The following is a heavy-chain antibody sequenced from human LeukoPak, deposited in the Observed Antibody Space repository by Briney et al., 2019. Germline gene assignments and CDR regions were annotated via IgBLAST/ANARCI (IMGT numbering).Heavy chain of an antibody. V-gene: IGHV4-59*13. CDR1: SGSINSYH. J-gene: IGHJ4*02. CDR3: ARGVSGSYVFDS. Sequence: SETLSLTCTVSSGSINSYHWSWIRQPPGKGLEWIGYIYYSGGTNYNPSLKSRVSISVDTPKNQFCLKLNSVTAADTAAYYCARGVSGSYVFDSWGQGTLVTVSS. CDR2: IYYSGGT. D-gene: IGHD3-16*01.